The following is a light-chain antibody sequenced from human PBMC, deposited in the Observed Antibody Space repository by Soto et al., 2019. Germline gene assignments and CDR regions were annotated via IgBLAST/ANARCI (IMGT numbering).Light chain of an antibody. Sequence: DIVMTQSPDSLAVFLGERATINCKSSQSVLTSSNNKNFLAWYQQKPGQPPKLLIYWASARESGVPDRFSGSGSGTDFTLTISSLQAEDVAVYYCQQYSTTPFTFGGGTKVEIK. V-gene: IGKV4-1*01. CDR3: QQYSTTPFT. J-gene: IGKJ4*01. CDR1: QSVLTSSNNKNF. CDR2: WAS.